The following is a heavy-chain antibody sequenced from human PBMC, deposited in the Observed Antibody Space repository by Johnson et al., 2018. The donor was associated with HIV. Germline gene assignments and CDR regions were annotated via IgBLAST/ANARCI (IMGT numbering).Heavy chain of an antibody. Sequence: VQLVESGGGLVQPGGSLRLSCSASGFAVSDSFVNWVRLPPGKGLEWVSVMFRVGSTFHRDSVKGRFSISRDSSKNTLFLQMNNLRAEDTALYYCGGFRESDALDVWGQGTMVTVSS. D-gene: IGHD3-22*01. J-gene: IGHJ3*01. CDR1: GFAVSDSF. CDR3: GGFRESDALDV. CDR2: MFRVGST. V-gene: IGHV3-66*01.